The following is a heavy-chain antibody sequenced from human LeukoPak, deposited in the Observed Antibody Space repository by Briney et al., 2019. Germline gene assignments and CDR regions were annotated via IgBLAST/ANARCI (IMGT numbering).Heavy chain of an antibody. J-gene: IGHJ4*02. CDR1: GFTFSSYA. CDR3: AKCSPPPLSDFWSAGLTSQDYYFDS. CDR2: ISGSGGST. Sequence: PGGSLRLSCAASGFTFSSYAMSWVRQAPGKGLEWVSAISGSGGSTYYADSVECRFTISRDNSKNTLYLQMNSLRAEDTAVYSCAKCSPPPLSDFWSAGLTSQDYYFDSWGQGTLVTVSS. D-gene: IGHD3-3*01. V-gene: IGHV3-23*01.